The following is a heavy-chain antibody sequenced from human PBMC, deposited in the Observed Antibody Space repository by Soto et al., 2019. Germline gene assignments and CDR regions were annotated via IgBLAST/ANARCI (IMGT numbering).Heavy chain of an antibody. CDR2: IYYSGST. J-gene: IGHJ5*02. V-gene: IGHV4-59*01. CDR1: GGSISSYY. D-gene: IGHD6-13*01. Sequence: QVQLQESGPGLVKPSETLSLTCTVSGGSISSYYWSWIRQPPGKGLEWIGYIYYSGSTNYNPSLQSRVTISVDTSKNQFSLKLSSVTAADTAVYYCASYIAAAGTGNYNWFDPWGQGTLVTVSS. CDR3: ASYIAAAGTGNYNWFDP.